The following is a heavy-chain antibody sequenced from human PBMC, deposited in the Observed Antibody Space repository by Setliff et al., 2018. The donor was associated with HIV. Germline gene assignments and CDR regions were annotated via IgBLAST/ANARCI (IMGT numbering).Heavy chain of an antibody. Sequence: GGSLRLSCAASRFTFIEFWMNWVRQAPGKGLEWVANINKEGNEKNYLDSVRGRFIISRDSAGNSVYLQMNNLRVEDTAVYYCARGHYSSSAGWGQGTLVTVSS. CDR1: RFTFIEFW. V-gene: IGHV3-7*03. CDR2: INKEGNEK. J-gene: IGHJ4*02. D-gene: IGHD4-4*01. CDR3: ARGHYSSSAG.